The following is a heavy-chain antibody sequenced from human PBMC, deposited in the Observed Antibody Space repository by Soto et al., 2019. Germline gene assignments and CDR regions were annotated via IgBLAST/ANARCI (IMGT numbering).Heavy chain of an antibody. CDR2: IYSGGYT. V-gene: IGHV3-53*01. CDR1: GFTVSNNY. Sequence: EVQLVESGGGLIQPGGSLRLSCAVSGFTVSNNYMSWVRQAPGKGLEGVSVIYSGGYTAYGDSVKGRFTISRDNSKNTLELKMNSRGPDTPAGFCVGTSRGGGGYWGQGTLVTVSS. J-gene: IGHJ4*02. D-gene: IGHD7-27*01. CDR3: GTSRGGGGY.